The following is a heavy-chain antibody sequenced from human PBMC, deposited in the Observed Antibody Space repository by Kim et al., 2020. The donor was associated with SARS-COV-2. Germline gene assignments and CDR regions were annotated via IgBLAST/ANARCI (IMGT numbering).Heavy chain of an antibody. CDR1: GFPFSDLP. CDR2: ISYDGDFK. J-gene: IGHJ3*01. Sequence: GGSLRLSCAASGFPFSDLPLNWVRQAPGKGLEWVALISYDGDFKYYADSLKGRFTISRDNSKNTLYLDMSGLRIEDSAVYYCARPYPQDLKGAFDLWGQGTMVTVSS. V-gene: IGHV3-30-3*01. CDR3: ARPYPQDLKGAFDL.